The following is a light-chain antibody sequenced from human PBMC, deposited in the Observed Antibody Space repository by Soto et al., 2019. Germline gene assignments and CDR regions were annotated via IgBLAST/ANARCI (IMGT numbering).Light chain of an antibody. CDR3: QQYYSYKLT. Sequence: DIQVTQSPSILSASVGDRVTITCRASQRVGSDLAWYQQKAGKAPPLLIYDASTLHSGVPSMFSGSGAGTDCTRTISCLQSEDVATAYCQQYYSYKLTFGGGTKVDIK. V-gene: IGKV1-17*01. J-gene: IGKJ4*01. CDR1: QRVGSD. CDR2: DAS.